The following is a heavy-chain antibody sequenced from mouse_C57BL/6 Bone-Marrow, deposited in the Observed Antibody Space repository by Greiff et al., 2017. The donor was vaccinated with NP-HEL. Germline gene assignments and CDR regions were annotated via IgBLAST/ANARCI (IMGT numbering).Heavy chain of an antibody. CDR3: ARKGRNYHWYFDV. D-gene: IGHD1-1*01. V-gene: IGHV1-64*01. CDR2: IHPNSGST. J-gene: IGHJ1*03. CDR1: GYTFTSYW. Sequence: QVQLQQPGAELVKPGASVKLSCKASGYTFTSYWMHWVKQRPGQGLEWIGMIHPNSGSTNYNEKFKSKATLTVDKSSSTAYMQLSSLTSEDSAVYYCARKGRNYHWYFDVWGTGTTVTVSS.